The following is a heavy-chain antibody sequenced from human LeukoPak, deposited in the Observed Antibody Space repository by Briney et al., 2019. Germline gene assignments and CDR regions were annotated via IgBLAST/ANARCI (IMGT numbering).Heavy chain of an antibody. CDR1: GGSISSSSYY. Sequence: SETLSLTCTVSGGSISSSSYYWGWIRQPPGKRLEWIGSIYYSGSIYYNPSLMSRVTISVDTSKNQFFLKLSSVTAADTAVYYCARQGDYGDYVRYWGQGTLVTVSS. CDR3: ARQGDYGDYVRY. J-gene: IGHJ4*02. CDR2: IYYSGSI. V-gene: IGHV4-39*01. D-gene: IGHD4-17*01.